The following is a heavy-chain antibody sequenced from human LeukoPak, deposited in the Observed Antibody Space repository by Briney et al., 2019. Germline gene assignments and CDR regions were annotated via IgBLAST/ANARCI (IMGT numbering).Heavy chain of an antibody. Sequence: GGSLRPSCAASGFTFSSYSMNWVRQAPGKGLEWVSSISSSSSYIYYADSVKGRFTISRDNAKNSLYLQMNSLRAEDTAVYYCASFLYYDSSGYGYYYYGMDVWGQGTTVTVSS. J-gene: IGHJ6*02. CDR2: ISSSSSYI. CDR1: GFTFSSYS. CDR3: ASFLYYDSSGYGYYYYGMDV. V-gene: IGHV3-21*01. D-gene: IGHD3-22*01.